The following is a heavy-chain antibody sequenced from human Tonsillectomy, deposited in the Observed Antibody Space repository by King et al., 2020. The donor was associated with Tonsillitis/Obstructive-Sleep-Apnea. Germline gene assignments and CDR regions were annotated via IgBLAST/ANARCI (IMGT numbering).Heavy chain of an antibody. V-gene: IGHV3-21*01. CDR1: GFTFSSYN. Sequence: VQLVESGGGLVKPGGSLRLSCAAYGFTFSSYNMNWVRQAPGKGLEWVSSISSSSSYIRYADSVKGRLTIPRDKAKNSRNLQMNSLGAEDTAVYYCARDNQIVVPVDLDYWGQGTLVTVSS. D-gene: IGHD2-2*01. J-gene: IGHJ4*02. CDR2: ISSSSSYI. CDR3: ARDNQIVVPVDLDY.